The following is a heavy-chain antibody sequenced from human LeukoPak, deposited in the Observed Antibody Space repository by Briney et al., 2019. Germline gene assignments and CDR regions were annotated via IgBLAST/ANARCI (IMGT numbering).Heavy chain of an antibody. J-gene: IGHJ6*02. CDR2: IKSKPDGGTT. CDR3: TSNFGYYYGMDV. D-gene: IGHD3-10*01. V-gene: IGHV3-15*01. CDR1: GFTFSNAW. Sequence: GGSLRLSCAASGFTFSNAWMSWVRQAPGKGLEWVGRIKSKPDGGTTDYAAPVKGRFTISRDDSKHTLYLQMNSLKTEDAAVYYCTSNFGYYYGMDVWGQGTTVTVSS.